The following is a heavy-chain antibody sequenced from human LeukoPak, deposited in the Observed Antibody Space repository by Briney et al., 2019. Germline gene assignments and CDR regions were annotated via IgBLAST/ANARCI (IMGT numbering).Heavy chain of an antibody. CDR2: IIPIFGTG. CDR3: ARGLGDSSGYYFSDN. Sequence: SVKVSCKASGGTFSTSAISWVRRAPGQGLEWMGGIIPIFGTGNYAQKFQGRVTITADEFTSTAYMELSSLTSEDTAVYYCARGLGDSSGYYFSDNWGQGTLVTVSS. V-gene: IGHV1-69*13. D-gene: IGHD3-22*01. J-gene: IGHJ4*02. CDR1: GGTFSTSA.